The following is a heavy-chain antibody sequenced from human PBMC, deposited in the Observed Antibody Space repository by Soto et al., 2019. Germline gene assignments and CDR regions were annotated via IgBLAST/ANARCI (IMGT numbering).Heavy chain of an antibody. CDR1: GLSVTSPA. CDR2: IVGGSGNT. CDR3: AAALSGSYQRTRLELDY. V-gene: IGHV1-58*01. J-gene: IGHJ4*02. D-gene: IGHD1-26*01. Sequence: SVKLSCKASGLSVTSPAVQGLRHARGQPLKKIGWIVGGSGNTNYAQKFQERVTITRDMSTSTAYMELRSMRSEDTAVYYCAAALSGSYQRTRLELDYWGQG.